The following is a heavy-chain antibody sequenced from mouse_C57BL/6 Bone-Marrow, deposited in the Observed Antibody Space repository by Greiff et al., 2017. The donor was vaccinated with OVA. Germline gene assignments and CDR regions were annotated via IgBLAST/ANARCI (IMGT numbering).Heavy chain of an antibody. V-gene: IGHV1-81*01. J-gene: IGHJ4*01. CDR3: ARISKWGDYYAMDY. CDR2: IYPRSGNT. Sequence: VQLQQSGAELARPGASVKLSCKASGYTFTSYGISWVKQRTGQGLEWIGEIYPRSGNTYYNEKFKGKATLTADKSSSTAYMELRSLTSEDSAVYFCARISKWGDYYAMDYWGQGTSVTVSS. CDR1: GYTFTSYG. D-gene: IGHD1-3*01.